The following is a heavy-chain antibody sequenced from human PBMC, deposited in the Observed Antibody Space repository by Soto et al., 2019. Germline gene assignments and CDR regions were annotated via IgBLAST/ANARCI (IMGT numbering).Heavy chain of an antibody. V-gene: IGHV3-21*05. CDR1: GFTFSSYE. D-gene: IGHD5-18*01. CDR3: ARSRSDRWGGYIYGYVSDHYGMDV. Sequence: GLTLRLSCAASGFTFSSYEMNWVRQAPGKGLEWVSYISSSSRYIYYADSVKGRFTISRDNAKNSLYLQMNSLRAEDTAVYYCARSRSDRWGGYIYGYVSDHYGMDVWVPGKTVTV. J-gene: IGHJ6*02. CDR2: ISSSSRYI.